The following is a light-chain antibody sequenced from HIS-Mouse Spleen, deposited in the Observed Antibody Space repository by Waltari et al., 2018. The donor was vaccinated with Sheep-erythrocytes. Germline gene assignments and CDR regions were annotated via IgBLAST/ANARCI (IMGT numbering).Light chain of an antibody. V-gene: IGLV1-44*01. CDR3: AAWDDSLNVLV. Sequence: QSVLTQPPSASGTPGQRVTISCSGSSSNIGSNTVNWYQQLPGTAPNLLIYSNKQRPSGVPDRCAGSQSGTSAALAISGLQSEDEADYYCAAWDDSLNVLVFGGGTKLTVL. CDR2: SNK. J-gene: IGLJ3*02. CDR1: SSNIGSNT.